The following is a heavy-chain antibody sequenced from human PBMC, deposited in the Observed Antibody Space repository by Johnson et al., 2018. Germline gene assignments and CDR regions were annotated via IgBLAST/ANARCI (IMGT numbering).Heavy chain of an antibody. CDR1: GFTLSSYW. Sequence: EVQLVESGGGLVQPGGSMRLSCAASGFTLSSYWMHWVRQVPGKGLVWVSRINSDGYRTNYADSVKGRFTISRDNAKNTLYLQMNSLRADDTAVYYCARDMEYRLPYYYYGMDVLGQGTTVTVSS. CDR3: ARDMEYRLPYYYYGMDV. J-gene: IGHJ6*02. CDR2: INSDGYRT. D-gene: IGHD2/OR15-2a*01. V-gene: IGHV3-74*01.